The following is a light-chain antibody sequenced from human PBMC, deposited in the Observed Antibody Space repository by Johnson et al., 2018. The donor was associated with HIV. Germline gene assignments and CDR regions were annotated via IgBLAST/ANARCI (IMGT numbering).Light chain of an antibody. J-gene: IGLJ1*01. CDR1: SSTIGTNY. CDR3: GTWDTSLSAHYV. CDR2: ENN. Sequence: QPVLTQPPSVSAAPGQKVTISCSGSSSTIGTNYVSWYQQFPGTAPKLLIYENNKRPSRIPDRFSGSKSGTSATLGITGLQTGDEADYYCGTWDTSLSAHYVFGSGTKVIVL. V-gene: IGLV1-51*02.